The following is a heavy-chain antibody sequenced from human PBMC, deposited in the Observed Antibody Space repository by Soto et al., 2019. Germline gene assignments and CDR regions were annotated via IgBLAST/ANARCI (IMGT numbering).Heavy chain of an antibody. CDR1: GFTFSGYW. V-gene: IGHV3-7*03. Sequence: QLVESGGGLVQPGGSLRLSCEASGFTFSGYWMSWVRQAPGKGLEWVADIKHDGSVQYYVDSVKGRLTISRDNVKKQLNLKRNGLRAEDTALYYCARAPYSNAWYRFDLWGQGTLVTVSS. J-gene: IGHJ4*02. D-gene: IGHD4-4*01. CDR2: IKHDGSVQ. CDR3: ARAPYSNAWYRFDL.